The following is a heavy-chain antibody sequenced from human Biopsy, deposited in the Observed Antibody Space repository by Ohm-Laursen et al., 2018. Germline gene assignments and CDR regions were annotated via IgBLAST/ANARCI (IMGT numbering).Heavy chain of an antibody. CDR3: ARDTGWYGDLYYFDY. D-gene: IGHD6-19*01. V-gene: IGHV1-46*01. J-gene: IGHJ4*02. CDR2: NTPSGSTT. Sequence: SCTASVYSFTGYYMHSGRQAPGQGRGWMGRNTPSGSTTSYTQIFQGRVTMTRDTSKSTVYMELSSVRSADTAVYFCARDTGWYGDLYYFDYWGRGTLVTVSS. CDR1: VYSFTGYY.